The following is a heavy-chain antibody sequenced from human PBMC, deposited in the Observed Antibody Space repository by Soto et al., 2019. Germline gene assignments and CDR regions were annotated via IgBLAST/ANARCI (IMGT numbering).Heavy chain of an antibody. V-gene: IGHV1-18*01. Sequence: QVQLVQSGAEVREPGASVKVSCKASGYTFTNYGVSWVRQAPGQGLEGMGWIGGYKGNTNYAQKLQGRVTLTTDRSTSTAYMEVRSLRSDDTAVYYCAPHTLDTGMPSGYSGQGTLVTVSS. CDR3: APHTLDTGMPSGY. CDR2: IGGYKGNT. D-gene: IGHD5-18*01. CDR1: GYTFTNYG. J-gene: IGHJ4*02.